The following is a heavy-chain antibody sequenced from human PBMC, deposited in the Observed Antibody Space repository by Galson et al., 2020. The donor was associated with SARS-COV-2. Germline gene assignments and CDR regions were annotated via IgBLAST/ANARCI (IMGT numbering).Heavy chain of an antibody. D-gene: IGHD3-10*01. J-gene: IGHJ6*02. Sequence: ASETLSLTCSVSGGSIGSYYWSWIRQPAGKGLEWIGRIYTTGSTTYNPSLKSRVTMPVDKSKNQFSLKLSSVTAADTALYFCARLHFDLPRGMDVWGQGTRVSVSS. V-gene: IGHV4-4*07. CDR1: GGSIGSYY. CDR3: ARLHFDLPRGMDV. CDR2: IYTTGST.